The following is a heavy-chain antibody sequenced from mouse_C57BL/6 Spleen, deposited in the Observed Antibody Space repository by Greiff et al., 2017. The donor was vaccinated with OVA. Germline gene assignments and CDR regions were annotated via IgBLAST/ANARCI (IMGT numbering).Heavy chain of an antibody. CDR1: GYSITSGYY. Sequence: EESGPGLVKPSQSLSLTCSVTGYSITSGYYWNWIRQFPGNKLEWMGYISYAGSNNYNPSLNNRISITLDTSKNQFFLKLNSVTTEDTAAYYCARDGYGSSAWFAYWGQGTLVTVSA. D-gene: IGHD1-1*01. V-gene: IGHV3-6*01. CDR3: ARDGYGSSAWFAY. J-gene: IGHJ3*01. CDR2: ISYAGSN.